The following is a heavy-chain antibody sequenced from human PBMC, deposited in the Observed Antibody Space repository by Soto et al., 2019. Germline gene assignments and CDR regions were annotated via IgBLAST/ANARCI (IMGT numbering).Heavy chain of an antibody. CDR1: GFTFSSYG. CDR3: ARDADSSSLTQGGMDV. D-gene: IGHD6-13*01. CDR2: IWYDGSNK. Sequence: QVQLVESGGGVVQPGRSLRLSCAASGFTFSSYGMHWVRQAPGKGLEWVAVIWYDGSNKYYADSVKGRFTISRDNSKNTLYLEVDSLRAEDRAVYYCARDADSSSLTQGGMDVWGQGTTVTVSS. V-gene: IGHV3-33*01. J-gene: IGHJ6*02.